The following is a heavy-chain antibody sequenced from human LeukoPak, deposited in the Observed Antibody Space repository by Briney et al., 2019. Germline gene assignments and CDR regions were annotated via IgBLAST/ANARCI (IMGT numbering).Heavy chain of an antibody. Sequence: PSETLSLTCTVSGGSISSTTYYWAWLRQPPGTGLEWIGSIYYSGTTYYNPSLKSRVLISVDTSTTQFSLKLSSETAADTAVYYCARHSSMRSPMTPWGQGTLVTVSS. CDR2: IYYSGTT. V-gene: IGHV4-39*01. CDR1: GGSISSTTYY. D-gene: IGHD2/OR15-2a*01. J-gene: IGHJ5*02. CDR3: ARHSSMRSPMTP.